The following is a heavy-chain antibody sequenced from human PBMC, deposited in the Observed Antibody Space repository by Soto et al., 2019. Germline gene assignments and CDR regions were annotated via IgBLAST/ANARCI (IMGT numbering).Heavy chain of an antibody. CDR1: GFTFSSYG. J-gene: IGHJ4*02. Sequence: QAQLVESGGGVVQPGRSLRLSCAASGFTFSSYGMHWVRQAPGKGLDWVAAISYDGSNQYYADSVKGRFTISRDDSKNTLYLQVNSLRPEDTAVYYGAKFIYSFDSSGLSIDYWGQGTLVTVSS. V-gene: IGHV3-30*18. CDR2: ISYDGSNQ. CDR3: AKFIYSFDSSGLSIDY. D-gene: IGHD3-22*01.